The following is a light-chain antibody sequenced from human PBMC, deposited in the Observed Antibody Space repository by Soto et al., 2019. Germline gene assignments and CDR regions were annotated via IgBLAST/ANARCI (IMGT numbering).Light chain of an antibody. J-gene: IGKJ3*01. CDR1: QSVSNY. V-gene: IGKV3-11*01. CDR3: QQRSDWPLT. CDR2: DAS. Sequence: EIVLTQSPATLSLSPGDRATLSCRASQSVSNYLAWYQQKPGQPPRLLMYDASNRATGIPAKFGGSGSGTDFTLTISSLEPEDFAVYYCQQRSDWPLTFGPGT.